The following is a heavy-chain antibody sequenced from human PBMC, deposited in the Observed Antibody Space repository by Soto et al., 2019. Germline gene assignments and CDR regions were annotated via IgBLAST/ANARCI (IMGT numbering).Heavy chain of an antibody. Sequence: SETLSLTCTVSGGSISSGVYYWSWIRKHPGKGLEWIGYIYYSGSTYYNPSLKSRVTISVDTSKNQFSLKLSSVTAADTAVYYCARDRVVRDYYYGMDVWGQGTTVTVSS. J-gene: IGHJ6*02. CDR1: GGSISSGVYY. CDR2: IYYSGST. D-gene: IGHD3-10*01. V-gene: IGHV4-31*03. CDR3: ARDRVVRDYYYGMDV.